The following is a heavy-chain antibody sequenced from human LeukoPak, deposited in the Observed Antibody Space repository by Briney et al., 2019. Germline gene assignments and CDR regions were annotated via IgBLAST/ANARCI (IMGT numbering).Heavy chain of an antibody. CDR1: GGSFSGYY. Sequence: SETLSLTCAVYGGSFSGYYWSWIRQPPGKGLEWIGEINHSGSTNYNPSLKSRVTISVDTSKNQFSLKLSSVTAADTAVYYCARAMETTYYDLWSGYQINWFDPWGQGTLVTVSS. CDR3: ARAMETTYYDLWSGYQINWFDP. J-gene: IGHJ5*02. CDR2: INHSGST. V-gene: IGHV4-34*01. D-gene: IGHD3-3*01.